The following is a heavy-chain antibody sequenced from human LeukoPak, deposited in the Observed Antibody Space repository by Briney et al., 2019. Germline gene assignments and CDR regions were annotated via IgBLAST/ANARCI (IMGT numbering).Heavy chain of an antibody. V-gene: IGHV3-15*01. J-gene: IGHJ6*04. CDR3: AKDDYGDYRYYGMDV. CDR1: GFTFSNAW. D-gene: IGHD4-17*01. CDR2: IKSKTDGGTT. Sequence: GGSLRLSCAASGFTFSNAWMSWVRQAPGKGLEWVGRIKSKTDGGTTDYAAPVQGRFTISRDNSKNTLYLQMNSLRAEDTAVYYCAKDDYGDYRYYGMDVWGKGTTVTVSS.